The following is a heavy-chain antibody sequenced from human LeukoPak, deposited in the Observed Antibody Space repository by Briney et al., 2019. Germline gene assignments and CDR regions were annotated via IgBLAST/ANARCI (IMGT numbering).Heavy chain of an antibody. Sequence: GGSLRLSCAASGFIFSSYGMHWVRQAPGKGLEWVAVIWYDGSNKYYADSVKGRFTISRDNSKNTLYLQMNSLRAEDTAMYYCARGTTTTGYYFDYWGQGTLVTVSS. CDR2: IWYDGSNK. D-gene: IGHD4-17*01. CDR3: ARGTTTTGYYFDY. CDR1: GFIFSSYG. J-gene: IGHJ4*02. V-gene: IGHV3-33*01.